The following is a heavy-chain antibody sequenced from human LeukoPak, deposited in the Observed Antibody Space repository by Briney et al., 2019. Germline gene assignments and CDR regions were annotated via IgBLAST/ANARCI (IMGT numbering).Heavy chain of an antibody. J-gene: IGHJ3*02. CDR1: GFTFSSYA. CDR3: AKKRDAFDI. V-gene: IGHV3-23*01. D-gene: IGHD5-24*01. Sequence: HPGGSLRLSCAASGFTFSSYAMGWVRQAPGKRPEWVSSLTDSGGTTYYVDSVKGRFTISRDNSKNTLYLHMNSLRAEDTAMYYCAKKRDAFDIWGQGTVVAVSS. CDR2: LTDSGGTT.